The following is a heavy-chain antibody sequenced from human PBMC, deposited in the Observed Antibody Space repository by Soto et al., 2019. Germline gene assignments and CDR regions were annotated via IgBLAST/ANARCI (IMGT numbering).Heavy chain of an antibody. D-gene: IGHD1-26*01. Sequence: ASVKVSCKASGYTFTSYGLNWVQQAPGQGLAWMGWISTYNGRTNSAQKLQGRVTMTTDTSTTTAYMELRSLRSDDTGVYFCARGLGSGSYYLDYWGQGTLVTVSS. CDR3: ARGLGSGSYYLDY. CDR2: ISTYNGRT. J-gene: IGHJ4*02. CDR1: GYTFTSYG. V-gene: IGHV1-18*01.